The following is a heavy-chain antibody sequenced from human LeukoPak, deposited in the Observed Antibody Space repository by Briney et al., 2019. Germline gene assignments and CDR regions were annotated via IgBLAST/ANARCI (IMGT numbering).Heavy chain of an antibody. Sequence: SETLSLTCTVSGDSISRCYWSWIRQPPGKGLEWIGYISYSGSTNYNPSLKSRVTISVDTSKNQFSLKLSSVTAADTAVYYCARDSYYGSPNPTWFDPWGQGTLVTVSS. J-gene: IGHJ5*02. CDR1: GDSISRCY. CDR2: ISYSGST. CDR3: ARDSYYGSPNPTWFDP. V-gene: IGHV4-59*01. D-gene: IGHD3-10*01.